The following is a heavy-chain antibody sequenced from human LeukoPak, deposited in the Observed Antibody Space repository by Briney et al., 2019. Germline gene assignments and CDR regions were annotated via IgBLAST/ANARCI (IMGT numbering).Heavy chain of an antibody. CDR2: IWYDGTNK. V-gene: IGHV3-33*06. CDR3: AKTIVPAAPIYYYYMDV. Sequence: GGSLRLSCEASGFNFSSYGMHWVRQAPGKGLEWVGVIWYDGTNKQYADSVKGRFTISRDNSKHTLYLLMNSLRAEDTAVYYCAKTIVPAAPIYYYYMDVWGNGTTLTVS. D-gene: IGHD2-2*01. J-gene: IGHJ6*03. CDR1: GFNFSSYG.